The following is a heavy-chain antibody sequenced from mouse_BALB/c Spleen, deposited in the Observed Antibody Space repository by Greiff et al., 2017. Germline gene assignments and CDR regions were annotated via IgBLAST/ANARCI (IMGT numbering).Heavy chain of an antibody. CDR2: INPSTGYT. CDR3: ARETWDGDFDY. CDR1: GYTFTSYW. J-gene: IGHJ2*01. D-gene: IGHD4-1*01. Sequence: VQGVESGAELAKPGASVKMSCKASGYTFTSYWMHWVKQRPGQGLEWIGYINPSTGYTEYNQKFKDKATLTADKSSSTAYMQLSSLTSEDSAVYYCARETWDGDFDYWGQGTTLTVSS. V-gene: IGHV1-7*01.